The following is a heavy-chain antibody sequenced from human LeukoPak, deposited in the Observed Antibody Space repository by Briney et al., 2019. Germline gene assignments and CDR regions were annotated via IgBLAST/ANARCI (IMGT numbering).Heavy chain of an antibody. CDR1: GFTFSSYG. V-gene: IGHV3-30*18. Sequence: GGSLRLSCAASGFTFSSYGMHWVRQAPGKGLEWVAVISYDGSNKYYADSVKGRFTISRDNSKNTLYLQMNSLRAEDTAVYYCAKDRRGVAWGQGTLVTVSS. CDR3: AKDRRGVA. CDR2: ISYDGSNK. J-gene: IGHJ5*02. D-gene: IGHD3-10*01.